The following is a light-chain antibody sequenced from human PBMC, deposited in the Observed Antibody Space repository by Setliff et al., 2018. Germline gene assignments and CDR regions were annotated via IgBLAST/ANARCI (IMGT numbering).Light chain of an antibody. J-gene: IGLJ1*01. Sequence: QSVLTQPASVSGSPGQSIPISCTGTSSAVGGYNYVSWYQQHPGKAPKLMIYDVSNRPSGVSNSFSGSKSGNTASLTISGLQAEDEADYYCSSYTSSSTQVFGTGTKGTVL. CDR1: SSAVGGYNY. CDR2: DVS. CDR3: SSYTSSSTQV. V-gene: IGLV2-14*03.